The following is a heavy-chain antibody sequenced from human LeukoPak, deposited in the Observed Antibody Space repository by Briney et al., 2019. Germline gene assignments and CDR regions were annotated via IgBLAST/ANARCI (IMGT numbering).Heavy chain of an antibody. CDR1: GGSFSGFY. D-gene: IGHD2-15*01. CDR2: INHSGST. J-gene: IGHJ6*02. V-gene: IGHV4-34*01. Sequence: SETLSLTCAVYGGSFSGFYCTWVRQPPGKGLEWIGEINHSGSTNYNPSLRSRVTISVDTSKNQFSLNLSSVTAADTAVYYCARATVVVAATPLYYYYGMDVWGQGTTATVSS. CDR3: ARATVVVAATPLYYYYGMDV.